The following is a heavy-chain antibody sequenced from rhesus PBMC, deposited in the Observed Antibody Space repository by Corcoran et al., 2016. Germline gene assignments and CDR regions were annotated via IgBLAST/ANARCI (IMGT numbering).Heavy chain of an antibody. D-gene: IGHD3-3*01. V-gene: IGHV4-65*01. Sequence: QVQLQESGPGLVKPSETLSLTCAVSGGSVSSSNWCWIRQSPGKGLEWIGYNSVSSGITYYNPSLKSRVTISTDTSKNQFSLKLSSVTAADTAVYYCARLPLWTGYYTADYWGQGVLVTVSS. CDR3: ARLPLWTGYYTADY. J-gene: IGHJ4*01. CDR1: GGSVSSSNW. CDR2: NSVSSGIT.